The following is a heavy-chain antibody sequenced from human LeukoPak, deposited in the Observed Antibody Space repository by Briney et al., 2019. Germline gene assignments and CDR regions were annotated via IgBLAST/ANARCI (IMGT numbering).Heavy chain of an antibody. D-gene: IGHD6-13*01. V-gene: IGHV3-48*01. Sequence: RTGGSLRLSCAASGFTFSSYSMNWVRQAPGKGLEWVSYISSSSSTIYYADSVKGRFTISRDNAKNSLCLQMNSLRAEDTAVYYCAGGYSSSWYYYYYYGMDVWGQGTTVTVSS. CDR2: ISSSSSTI. J-gene: IGHJ6*02. CDR3: AGGYSSSWYYYYYYGMDV. CDR1: GFTFSSYS.